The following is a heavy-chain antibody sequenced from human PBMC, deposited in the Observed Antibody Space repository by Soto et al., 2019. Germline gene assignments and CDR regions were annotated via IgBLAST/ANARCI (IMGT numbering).Heavy chain of an antibody. J-gene: IGHJ3*02. D-gene: IGHD5-18*01. CDR2: MNSNSGNT. CDR3: ARRKGGTSMAPDAFDI. CDR1: GYTFTSYD. Sequence: ASVKVSCKASGYTFTSYDINWVRQATGQGLEWMGWMNSNSGNTGYAQKFQGRVTMTRNTSISTAYMELRSLRSEDTAVYYCARRKGGTSMAPDAFDIWGQGTMVTVSS. V-gene: IGHV1-8*01.